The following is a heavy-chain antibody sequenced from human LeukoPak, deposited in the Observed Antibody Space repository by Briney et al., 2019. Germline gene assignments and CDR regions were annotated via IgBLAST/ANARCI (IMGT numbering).Heavy chain of an antibody. Sequence: GESLKIFCKGSGCSFTSYWISWVRQMPGKGLEWMGIIYPGDSDTRYSPSFQGQVTISADKSISTAYLQWSSLKASDTAMYYCAREGEYSSSPHNWFDPWGQGTLVTVSS. D-gene: IGHD6-6*01. J-gene: IGHJ5*02. CDR3: AREGEYSSSPHNWFDP. CDR2: IYPGDSDT. V-gene: IGHV5-51*01. CDR1: GCSFTSYW.